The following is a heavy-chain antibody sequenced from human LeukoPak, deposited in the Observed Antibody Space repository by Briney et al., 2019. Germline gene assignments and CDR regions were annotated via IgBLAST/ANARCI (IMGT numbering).Heavy chain of an antibody. D-gene: IGHD6-13*01. CDR3: AKAASSSWPSYYYGMDV. CDR1: GFIFSSYS. CDR2: TTGSGGNT. Sequence: GGSLRLSCAASGFIFSSYSMSWVRQAPGKGLEWVSVTTGSGGNTYYADSVKGRFTISKDNSKNTVYLQMSSLRVDDTAVYYCAKAASSSWPSYYYGMDVWGQGTTVTVSS. V-gene: IGHV3-23*01. J-gene: IGHJ6*02.